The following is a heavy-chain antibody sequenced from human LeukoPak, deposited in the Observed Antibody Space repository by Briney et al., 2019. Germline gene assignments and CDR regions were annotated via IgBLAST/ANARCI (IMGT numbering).Heavy chain of an antibody. CDR3: ASSGYDSS. V-gene: IGHV1-69*04. CDR2: IIPILGIA. Sequence: SVKVSCKSSGGTFSSYAISWVRQAPGQGLEWMGSIIPILGIANYAQKFQGRVMITADKSTSTAYMELSSLRSEDTAVYYCASSGYDSSWGQGTLVTVSS. J-gene: IGHJ4*02. D-gene: IGHD5-12*01. CDR1: GGTFSSYA.